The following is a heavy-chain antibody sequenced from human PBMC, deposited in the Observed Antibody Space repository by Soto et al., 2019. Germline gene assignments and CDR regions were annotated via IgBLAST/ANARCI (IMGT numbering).Heavy chain of an antibody. J-gene: IGHJ4*02. CDR1: GGTFSSY. D-gene: IGHD3-22*01. CDR2: IIPILGIA. CDR3: ARLFSYDSSGYPVDY. Sequence: SVKVSCKASGGTFSSYISWVRQAPGQGLEWMGRIIPILGIANYAQKFQGRVTITADKSTSTAYMELSSLRSEDTAVYYCARLFSYDSSGYPVDYGGKGPLVTVSS. V-gene: IGHV1-69*02.